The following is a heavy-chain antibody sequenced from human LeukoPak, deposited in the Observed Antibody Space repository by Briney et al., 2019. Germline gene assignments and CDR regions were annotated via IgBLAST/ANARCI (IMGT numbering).Heavy chain of an antibody. J-gene: IGHJ1*01. CDR3: ARAFDCSSTSCYEAEYFQH. Sequence: SVKVSCKASGGTFSSYAISWVRQAPGQGLEWMGGIIPIFGTANYPQKFQGRVTITADESTSTAYMELSSLRSEDTAVYYCARAFDCSSTSCYEAEYFQHWGQGTLVTVSS. CDR2: IIPIFGTA. CDR1: GGTFSSYA. D-gene: IGHD2-2*01. V-gene: IGHV1-69*13.